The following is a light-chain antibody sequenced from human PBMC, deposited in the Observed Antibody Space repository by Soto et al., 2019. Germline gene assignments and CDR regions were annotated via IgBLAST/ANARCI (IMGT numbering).Light chain of an antibody. CDR2: EVY. Sequence: QSALTQPASVSGSPGQSITISCTGSSSDVGGYNYVSWYQHHPGKAPKVIIYEVYNRPSGVSNRFSASKSANTAFLTIPGLQAEDEADYYCTSYTTINALLIGGGTKLTVL. CDR1: SSDVGGYNY. J-gene: IGLJ2*01. V-gene: IGLV2-14*01. CDR3: TSYTTINALL.